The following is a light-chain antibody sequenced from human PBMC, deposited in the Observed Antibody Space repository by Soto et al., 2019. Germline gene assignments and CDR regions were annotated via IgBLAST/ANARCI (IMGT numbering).Light chain of an antibody. CDR1: QSVSSY. J-gene: IGKJ4*01. V-gene: IGKV3-11*01. CDR2: DAS. CDR3: QQRSNWLT. Sequence: EIVLTQSPATLSLSPGERATLSCRASQSVSSYLAWYQQTPGQAPRLLIYDASNRATGIPARFGGSGSGTDFTLTISSLEPEDFAVYYCQQRSNWLTFGGGTKVEIK.